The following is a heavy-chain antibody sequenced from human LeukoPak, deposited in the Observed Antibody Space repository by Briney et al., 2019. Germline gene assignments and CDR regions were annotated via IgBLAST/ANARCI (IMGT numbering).Heavy chain of an antibody. CDR3: ARMMADYYDSSGYFDY. D-gene: IGHD3-22*01. Sequence: ASVKVSCKASGYTFTNYGISWVRQAPGQGLEWMGWISAYNGNTNYAQKLQGRVTMTTDTSTSTAYMELRSLRSDDTAVYYCARMMADYYDSSGYFDYWGQGTLVTVSS. CDR2: ISAYNGNT. V-gene: IGHV1-18*01. CDR1: GYTFTNYG. J-gene: IGHJ4*02.